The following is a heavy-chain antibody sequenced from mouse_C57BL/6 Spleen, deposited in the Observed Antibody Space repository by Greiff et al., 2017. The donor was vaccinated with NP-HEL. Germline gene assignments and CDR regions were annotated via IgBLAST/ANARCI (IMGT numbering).Heavy chain of an antibody. V-gene: IGHV5-9*01. D-gene: IGHD1-1*01. CDR2: ISGGGGNT. CDR3: ARHYYGTFLYYFDY. CDR1: GFTFSSYT. Sequence: EVKLVESGGGLVKPGGSLKLSCAASGFTFSSYTMSWVRQTPEKRLEWVATISGGGGNTYYPDSVKGRFTISRDNAKNTLYLQMSSLRSEDTALYYCARHYYGTFLYYFDYWGQGTTLTVSS. J-gene: IGHJ2*01.